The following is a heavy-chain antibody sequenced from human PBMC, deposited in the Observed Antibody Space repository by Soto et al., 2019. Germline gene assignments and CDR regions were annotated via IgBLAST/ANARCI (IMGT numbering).Heavy chain of an antibody. CDR2: IYWNDDK. CDR3: SHRPEYYYDGSLYYLAAFDM. Sequence: SGPTLVNPTQTLTLTCTFSGFSFSSSGVGVGWIRQPPGRALEWLALIYWNDDKRYSPSLKSRLTITKDTSKNQVVLTMTNMDPVDTATYYCSHRPEYYYDGSLYYLAAFDMWGQGTMVTVSS. J-gene: IGHJ3*02. V-gene: IGHV2-5*01. D-gene: IGHD3-22*01. CDR1: GFSFSSSGVG.